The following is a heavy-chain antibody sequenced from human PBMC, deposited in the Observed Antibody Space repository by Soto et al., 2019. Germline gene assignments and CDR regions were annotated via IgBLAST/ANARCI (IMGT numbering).Heavy chain of an antibody. J-gene: IGHJ4*02. V-gene: IGHV4-34*01. CDR2: INHSGST. CDR1: GGSFSGYY. D-gene: IGHD5-18*01. Sequence: QVQLQQWGAGLLKPSETLSLTCAVYGGSFSGYYWSWIRQPPGKGLEWIGEINHSGSTNYNPSLKSRVTISVDTSKNQFSLELSSVTAEDTAVYYCARGQGGYSYGLDYWGQGTLVTGSS. CDR3: ARGQGGYSYGLDY.